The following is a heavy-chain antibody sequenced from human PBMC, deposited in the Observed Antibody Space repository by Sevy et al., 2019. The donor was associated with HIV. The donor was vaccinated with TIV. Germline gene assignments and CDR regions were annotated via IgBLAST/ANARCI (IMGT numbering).Heavy chain of an antibody. J-gene: IGHJ6*02. CDR1: GFSFSNSA. Sequence: GGSLRLSCSGSGFSFSNSAMNWVRQTPGKGLKYVSAISSDGVSTYYTDSVRGRVTTSRDISKNTLYLQMSSLRVEDTAVYYCVKDPDYNFWRGDYGMDVWGQGTTVTVSS. CDR3: VKDPDYNFWRGDYGMDV. CDR2: ISSDGVST. V-gene: IGHV3-64D*06. D-gene: IGHD3-3*01.